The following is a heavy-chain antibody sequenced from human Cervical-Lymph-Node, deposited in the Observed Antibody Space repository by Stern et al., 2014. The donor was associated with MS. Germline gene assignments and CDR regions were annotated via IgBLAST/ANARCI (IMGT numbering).Heavy chain of an antibody. CDR1: GLTFNAYW. CDR2: RKEDGSEK. CDR3: GTGSHYDY. D-gene: IGHD7-27*01. J-gene: IGHJ4*02. Sequence: VHLVESGGGLVQPGGSLRLSCAASGLTFNAYWMTWVRQAPGKGLEWVANRKEDGSEKYYVGAVKGRFTISRDNAKDSLYLQMSSLRAEDTAVYYCGTGSHYDYWGQGTLVTVSS. V-gene: IGHV3-7*01.